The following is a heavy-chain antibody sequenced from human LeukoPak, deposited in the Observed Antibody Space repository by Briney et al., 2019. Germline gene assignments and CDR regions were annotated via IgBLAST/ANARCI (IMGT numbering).Heavy chain of an antibody. CDR1: GGSVRDYF. D-gene: IGHD5-12*01. Sequence: SETLSLTCTISGGSVRDYFWRWIPHSPGKGLEWIVYIYHTGITRYSPSLKSRVTISVDTSKNQFSLHLSSVTAAATAVYFCARDGPYDSGPGHLWGQGTMVTVSS. CDR3: ARDGPYDSGPGHL. J-gene: IGHJ3*01. V-gene: IGHV4-59*02. CDR2: IYHTGIT.